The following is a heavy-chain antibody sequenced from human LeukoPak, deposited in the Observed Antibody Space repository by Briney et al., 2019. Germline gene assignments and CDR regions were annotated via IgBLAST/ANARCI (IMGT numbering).Heavy chain of an antibody. D-gene: IGHD1-26*01. CDR1: GLTFSSHW. V-gene: IGHV3-74*01. CDR2: ITNDGSST. J-gene: IGHJ4*02. Sequence: GGSLRLSCAASGLTFSSHWMHWVRQAPGKGLVWVSRITNDGSSTTYADSVKGRFTISRDNAKNSLYLQMNSLRAEDTAVYYCARAFLGAKDYWGQGTLVTVSS. CDR3: ARAFLGAKDY.